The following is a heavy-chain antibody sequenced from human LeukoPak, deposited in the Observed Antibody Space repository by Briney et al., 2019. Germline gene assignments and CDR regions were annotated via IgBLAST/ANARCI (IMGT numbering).Heavy chain of an antibody. CDR3: ARDKLGNDAFDI. Sequence: SVKVSCKASGGTFSSYAISWVRQAPGQGREWMGRINPILGIANYAQKFQGRVTLPADKSTSTAYMELSSLRSEDTAVYYCARDKLGNDAFDIWGQGTMVTVSS. CDR1: GGTFSSYA. CDR2: INPILGIA. J-gene: IGHJ3*02. V-gene: IGHV1-69*04. D-gene: IGHD6-13*01.